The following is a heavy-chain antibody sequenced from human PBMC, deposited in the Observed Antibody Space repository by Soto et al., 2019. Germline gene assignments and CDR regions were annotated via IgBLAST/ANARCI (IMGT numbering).Heavy chain of an antibody. CDR3: TRGEFLSYDDY. V-gene: IGHV1-3*01. CDR1: GYTFTSYA. J-gene: IGHJ4*02. D-gene: IGHD3-16*01. CDR2: INAGNGNT. Sequence: ASVKVSCKASGYTFTSYAMHWVRQAPGQRLEWMGWINAGNGNTKYSQKFQGRVTITRDTSASTAYMELSSLRSEDTAVYYCTRGEFLSYDDYWGQGTLVTVSS.